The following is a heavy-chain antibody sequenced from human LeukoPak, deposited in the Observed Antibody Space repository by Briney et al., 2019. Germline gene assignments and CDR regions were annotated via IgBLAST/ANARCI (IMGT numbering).Heavy chain of an antibody. V-gene: IGHV1-18*01. Sequence: ASVKVSCKASGYTFTSYAISWVRQAPGQGLEWMGWISAYNGNTNYAQRLQGRVTMTTDTSTSTAYMELRSLRSDDTAVYHCARDNHRSSWSWFDPWGQGTLVTVSS. CDR2: ISAYNGNT. CDR1: GYTFTSYA. CDR3: ARDNHRSSWSWFDP. D-gene: IGHD6-13*01. J-gene: IGHJ5*02.